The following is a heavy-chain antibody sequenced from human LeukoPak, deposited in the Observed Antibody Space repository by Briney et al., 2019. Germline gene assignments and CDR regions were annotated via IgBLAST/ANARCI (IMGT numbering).Heavy chain of an antibody. D-gene: IGHD6-19*01. CDR2: LSRSTTII. V-gene: IGHV3-48*01. CDR1: GFNFNIWS. Sequence: PGRSLRLSCAASGFNFNIWSMNWVRQAPGKGLEWISYLSRSTTIIYYADSVKGRFTISRDNAENSLYLQMNSLRAEDTAMYYCARSGWYDDFDYLGQGTLVTVSS. CDR3: ARSGWYDDFDY. J-gene: IGHJ4*02.